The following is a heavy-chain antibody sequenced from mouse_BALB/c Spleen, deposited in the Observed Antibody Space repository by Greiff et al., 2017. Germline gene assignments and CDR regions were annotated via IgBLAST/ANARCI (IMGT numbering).Heavy chain of an antibody. CDR3: ARDLGYYDYDYAMDY. CDR1: GFSLTSYG. CDR2: IWAGGST. D-gene: IGHD2-4*01. Sequence: VQGVESGPGLVAPSQSLSITCTVSGFSLTSYGVHWVRQPPGKGLEWLGVIWAGGSTNYNSALMSRLSISKDNSKSQVFLKMNSLQTDDTAMYYCARDLGYYDYDYAMDYWGQGTSVTVSS. J-gene: IGHJ4*01. V-gene: IGHV2-9*02.